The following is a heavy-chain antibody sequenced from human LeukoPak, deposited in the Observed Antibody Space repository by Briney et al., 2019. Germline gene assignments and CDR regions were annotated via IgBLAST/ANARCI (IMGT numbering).Heavy chain of an antibody. CDR3: ARGQYGSGIAY. CDR1: GASISSSNW. D-gene: IGHD3-10*01. Sequence: PSGTLSLTCAVSGASISSSNWWSWVRQPPGRGLEWIGEIYHSGSTNYNPSLKSRVTISLDKSKNQFSLKLNSVTAADTAVYYCARGQYGSGIAYWGQGTLVTVSS. V-gene: IGHV4-4*02. J-gene: IGHJ4*02. CDR2: IYHSGST.